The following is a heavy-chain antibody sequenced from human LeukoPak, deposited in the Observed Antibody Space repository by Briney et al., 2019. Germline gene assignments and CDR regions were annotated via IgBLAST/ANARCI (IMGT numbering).Heavy chain of an antibody. CDR1: GYTFTYYY. D-gene: IGHD6-13*01. V-gene: IGHV1-2*02. CDR3: ARDSIEAPGLVFDF. Sequence: GASVKVSCKASGYTFTYYYVHWMRQAPGQGLEWMGWINLNSGDTRYAQGFQGRLTVTRDTSISTAYMDLNGLRSDDTAVYYCARDSIEAPGLVFDFWGQGTMVTISS. J-gene: IGHJ3*01. CDR2: INLNSGDT.